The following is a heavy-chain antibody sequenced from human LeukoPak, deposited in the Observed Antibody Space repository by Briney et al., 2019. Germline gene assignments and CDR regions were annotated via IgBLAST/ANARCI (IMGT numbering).Heavy chain of an antibody. J-gene: IGHJ4*02. V-gene: IGHV3-48*01. CDR2: ISSSSSTI. CDR3: ARDGAHCSGGSCLSRYFDY. D-gene: IGHD2-15*01. Sequence: GGSLRLSCAVSGFTFSSYSMNWVRQAPGKGLEWVSYISSSSSTIYYADSVKGRFTISRDNAKNSLYLQMNSLRAEDTAVYYCARDGAHCSGGSCLSRYFDYWGQGTLVTVSS. CDR1: GFTFSSYS.